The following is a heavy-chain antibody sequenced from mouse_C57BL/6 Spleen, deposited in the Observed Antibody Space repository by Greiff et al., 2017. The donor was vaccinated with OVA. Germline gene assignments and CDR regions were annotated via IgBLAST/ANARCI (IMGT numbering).Heavy chain of an antibody. CDR1: GYTFTDYN. CDR3: AIKDYESMDY. D-gene: IGHD2-4*01. Sequence: SGPELVKPGASVKIPCKASGYTFTDYNMAWVKQSHGKSLEWIGDITPNNGGTIYNQKFKGKATLTVDKSSSTAYMELSSLTSEDTAVYYCAIKDYESMDYWGQGTSVTVSS. CDR2: ITPNNGGT. J-gene: IGHJ4*01. V-gene: IGHV1-18*01.